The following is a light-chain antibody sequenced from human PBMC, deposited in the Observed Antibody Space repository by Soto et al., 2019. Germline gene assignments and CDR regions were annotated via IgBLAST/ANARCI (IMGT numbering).Light chain of an antibody. CDR3: QQYVSSPPIT. CDR2: GTS. V-gene: IGKV3-20*01. J-gene: IGKJ5*01. CDR1: QSVTSNY. Sequence: EIVLTQSPGTLSLSPGERATLSCRASQSVTSNYLGWYQQKPGQPPRLLIYGTSKRATGIPDRFSGGGSGTDFTLPTSRLELEDFEVIYGQQYVSSPPITFGQGTRLEIK.